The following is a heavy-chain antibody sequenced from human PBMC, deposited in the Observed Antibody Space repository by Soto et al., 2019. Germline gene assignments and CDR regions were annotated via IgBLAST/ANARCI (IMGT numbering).Heavy chain of an antibody. J-gene: IGHJ6*02. CDR1: GFTFSSYS. V-gene: IGHV3-21*01. Sequence: GGSLRLSCAASGFTFSSYSMNWVRQAPGKGLEWVSSISSSSSYIYYADSVRGRFTISRDNAKNSLYLQMNSLRAEDTAVYYCARKWDYYGMDVWGQGTTVTVSS. CDR3: ARKWDYYGMDV. D-gene: IGHD1-26*01. CDR2: ISSSSSYI.